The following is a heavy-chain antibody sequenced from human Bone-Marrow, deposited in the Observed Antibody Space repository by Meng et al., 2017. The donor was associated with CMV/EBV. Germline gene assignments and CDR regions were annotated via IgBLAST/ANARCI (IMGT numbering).Heavy chain of an antibody. V-gene: IGHV3-11*04. D-gene: IGHD2-2*01. CDR2: ISSSGSTI. CDR1: GFTFSDYY. J-gene: IGHJ4*02. Sequence: GESLKISCAASGFTFSDYYMSWIRQAPGKGLEWVSYISSSGSTIYYADSVKGRFTISRDNSKNTLYLQVTSLRAEDTAVYYCAKDLFPYQMTGFGMDYWGQGTLVTVSS. CDR3: AKDLFPYQMTGFGMDY.